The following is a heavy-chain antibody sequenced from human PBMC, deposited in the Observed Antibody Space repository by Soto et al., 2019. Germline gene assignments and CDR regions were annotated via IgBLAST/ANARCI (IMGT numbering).Heavy chain of an antibody. CDR2: IYYSGST. V-gene: IGHV4-59*01. J-gene: IGHJ6*02. Sequence: SETLSLTCTVSGGSISSYYWSWIRQPPWKGLEWIGYIYYSGSTNYNPSLKSRVTISVDTSKNQFSLKLSSVTAADTAVYYCARLAGRFGELLWGGYYYYGMDVWGQGTTVTVSS. CDR3: ARLAGRFGELLWGGYYYYGMDV. D-gene: IGHD3-10*01. CDR1: GGSISSYY.